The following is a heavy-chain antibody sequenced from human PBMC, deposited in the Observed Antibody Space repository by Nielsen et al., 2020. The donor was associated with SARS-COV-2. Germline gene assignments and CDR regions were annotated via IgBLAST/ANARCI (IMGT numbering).Heavy chain of an antibody. J-gene: IGHJ4*02. Sequence: WIRQPPGKGLEWVAVIWYDGSNKYYADSVKGRFTISRDNSKNTLYLQMNSLRAEDTAVYYCAKDSYGDYGDYWGQGTLVTVSS. CDR2: IWYDGSNK. V-gene: IGHV3-33*06. D-gene: IGHD4-17*01. CDR3: AKDSYGDYGDY.